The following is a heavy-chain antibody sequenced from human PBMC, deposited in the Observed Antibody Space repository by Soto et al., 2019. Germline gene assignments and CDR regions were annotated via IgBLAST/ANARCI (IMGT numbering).Heavy chain of an antibody. CDR1: GFTFSSYG. CDR2: ISYDGSNK. V-gene: IGHV3-30*18. J-gene: IGHJ4*02. CDR3: AKDISGSYFH. D-gene: IGHD1-26*01. Sequence: GGSLRLSCAASGFTFSSYGMHWVRQAPGKGLEWVAVISYDGSNKYYADSVKGRFTISRDNSKNTLYLQMNSLRAEDTAVYYCAKDISGSYFHWGQGTLVTVSS.